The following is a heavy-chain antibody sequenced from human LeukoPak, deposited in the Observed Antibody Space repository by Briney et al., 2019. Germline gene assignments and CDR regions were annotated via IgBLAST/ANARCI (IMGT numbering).Heavy chain of an antibody. CDR3: ARVSVDIVVVVAATTYYYGMDV. CDR2: INHSGST. Sequence: KPSETLSLTCAVYGGSFSGYYWRWIRQPPGKGLEWIGEINHSGSTNYNPSLKSRVTISVDTSKNQFSLKLSSVTAADTAVYYCARVSVDIVVVVAATTYYYGMDVWGKGTTVTVSS. V-gene: IGHV4-34*01. CDR1: GGSFSGYY. J-gene: IGHJ6*04. D-gene: IGHD2-15*01.